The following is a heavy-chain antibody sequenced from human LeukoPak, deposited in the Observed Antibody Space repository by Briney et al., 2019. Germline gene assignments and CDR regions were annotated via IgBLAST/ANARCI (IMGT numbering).Heavy chain of an antibody. Sequence: PGGSLRLSCAASGFTFSSYGMHWVRQAPGKGLEWVAFIRYDGSNKYYADSVKGRFTISRDNSKNTLYLQMNSLRAEDTAVYYCAKDNTLLGSGWHYNWFDPWGQGTLVTVSS. CDR2: IRYDGSNK. D-gene: IGHD6-19*01. V-gene: IGHV3-30*02. J-gene: IGHJ5*02. CDR3: AKDNTLLGSGWHYNWFDP. CDR1: GFTFSSYG.